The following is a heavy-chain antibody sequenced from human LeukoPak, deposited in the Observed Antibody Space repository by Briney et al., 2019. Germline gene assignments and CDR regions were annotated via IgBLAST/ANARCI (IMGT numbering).Heavy chain of an antibody. D-gene: IGHD2-15*01. CDR3: ARGYCSGGSCYFDY. CDR2: IYYSGST. V-gene: IGHV4-59*01. CDR1: GGSISSYY. J-gene: IGHJ4*02. Sequence: SETLSLTCTVSGGSISSYYWSWIRQPPGKGLEWVGYIYYSGSTNYNPSLKSRVTISVDTSKNQFSLKLSSVTAADTAVYYCARGYCSGGSCYFDYWDQGTLVTVSS.